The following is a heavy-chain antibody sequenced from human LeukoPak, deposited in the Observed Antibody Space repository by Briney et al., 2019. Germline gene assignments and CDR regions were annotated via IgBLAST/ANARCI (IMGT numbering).Heavy chain of an antibody. Sequence: GGSLRLSCAASAFTFSSYWMSWVRQAPGKGLEWVANIKQDGSEKYYVDSVKGRFTISRDNAKNSLYLQMNSLRAEDTAVYYCARDLYYDFWSGSYYYYYMDVWGKGTTVTVSS. V-gene: IGHV3-7*01. CDR3: ARDLYYDFWSGSYYYYYMDV. J-gene: IGHJ6*03. D-gene: IGHD3-3*01. CDR2: IKQDGSEK. CDR1: AFTFSSYW.